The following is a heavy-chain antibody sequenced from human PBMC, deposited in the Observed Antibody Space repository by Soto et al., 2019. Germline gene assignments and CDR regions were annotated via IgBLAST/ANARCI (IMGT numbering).Heavy chain of an antibody. CDR2: VHYSGST. V-gene: IGHV4-30-4*01. Sequence: SETLSLTCTVSGGSISSGDYFWSWIRQPPGKGLEWIGYVHYSGSTYYNPSLRSRVTISVDTSKNQFSVRLSSVTAADTAVYYCAREGDTAMVQYYFDFWGQGTLVTVSS. J-gene: IGHJ4*02. CDR1: GGSISSGDYF. CDR3: AREGDTAMVQYYFDF. D-gene: IGHD5-18*01.